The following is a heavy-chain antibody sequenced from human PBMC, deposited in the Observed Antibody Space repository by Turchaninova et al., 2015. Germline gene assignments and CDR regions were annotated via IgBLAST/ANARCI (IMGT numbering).Heavy chain of an antibody. V-gene: IGHV4-39*07. J-gene: IGHJ3*01. CDR2: FYFTGNT. Sequence: QLQLQESGPGLVKPSETLSLTFTFSGGSITRTNCYWGWIRQAPGKGLEWIGSFYFTGNTYYNPSLKSRVSMSMDTSKNQFSLKLSSVAAADTALYYCAWSRSYSVNDAFDVWGQGTMVTVSS. D-gene: IGHD1-26*01. CDR3: AWSRSYSVNDAFDV. CDR1: GGSITRTNCY.